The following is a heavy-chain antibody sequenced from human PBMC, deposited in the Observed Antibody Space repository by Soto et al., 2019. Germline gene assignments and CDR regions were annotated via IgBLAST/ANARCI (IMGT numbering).Heavy chain of an antibody. J-gene: IGHJ5*02. CDR1: GGTFSSYA. V-gene: IGHV1-69*13. D-gene: IGHD6-13*01. Sequence: SVKVSCKASGGTFSSYAISWVRQAPGQGLEWMGGIIPIFGTANYAQKFQGRVTITADESTSTAYMELSSLRSEDTAVYYCARLGTPYYSSSWGNWSDPWGQGTLGTVSS. CDR2: IIPIFGTA. CDR3: ARLGTPYYSSSWGNWSDP.